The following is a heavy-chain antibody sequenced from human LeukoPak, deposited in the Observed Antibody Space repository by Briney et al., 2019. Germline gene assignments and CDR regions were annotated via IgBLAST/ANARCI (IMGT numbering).Heavy chain of an antibody. J-gene: IGHJ4*02. CDR2: ISGSGDST. CDR3: AKDRDPKLYCFDY. D-gene: IGHD2-15*01. V-gene: IGHV3-23*01. Sequence: GGSLRLSCAASGFTFSSYAMSWVRQAPGKGLQWVSGISGSGDSTYYADSVKGRFTISRDNSKNTLYLQMNSLRAEDTAVYYCAKDRDPKLYCFDYWGQGTLVTVSS. CDR1: GFTFSSYA.